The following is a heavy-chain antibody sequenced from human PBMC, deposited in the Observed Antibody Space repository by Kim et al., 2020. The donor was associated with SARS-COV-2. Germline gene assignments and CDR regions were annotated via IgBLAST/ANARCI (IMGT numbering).Heavy chain of an antibody. CDR3: ARDLRGFGEDWFDP. Sequence: NPSLKGRVTLSVDTSKNQFSLKLSSVTAADTAVYYCARDLRGFGEDWFDPWGQGTLVTVSS. J-gene: IGHJ5*02. D-gene: IGHD3-10*01. V-gene: IGHV4-39*07.